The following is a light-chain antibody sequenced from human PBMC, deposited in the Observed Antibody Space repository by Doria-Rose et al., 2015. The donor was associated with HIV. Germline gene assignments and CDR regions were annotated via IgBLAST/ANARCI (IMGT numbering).Light chain of an antibody. V-gene: IGKV3-20*01. J-gene: IGKJ1*01. Sequence: TQSPGTLSLSPGERATLSCRASQSFSSTYLAWYQQQPGQAPSLIIYDGSTRATGIPDRFSASGSGTDFTLTINRLEPEDFALYYCHQYGTSWTFGRGTKVEI. CDR1: QSFSSTY. CDR3: HQYGTSWT. CDR2: DGS.